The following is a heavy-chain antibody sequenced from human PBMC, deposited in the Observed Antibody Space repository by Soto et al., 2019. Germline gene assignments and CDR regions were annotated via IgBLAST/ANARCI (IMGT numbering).Heavy chain of an antibody. D-gene: IGHD1-1*01. CDR1: GFTFSMYW. CDR2: INDDGISP. Sequence: GGSLRLSCAASGFTFSMYWMHWVRQVPGKGPEWVSRINDDGISPNYADSVKGRFTISRDNAKNTLYLQMNALRVEDTAVYYCTRGPRSTSTGTGAFWGQGTLVTVSS. CDR3: TRGPRSTSTGTGAF. V-gene: IGHV3-74*01. J-gene: IGHJ4*02.